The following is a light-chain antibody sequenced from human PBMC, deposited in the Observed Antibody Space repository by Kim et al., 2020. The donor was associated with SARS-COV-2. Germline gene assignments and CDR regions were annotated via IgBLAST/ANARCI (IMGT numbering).Light chain of an antibody. CDR1: SSDIGGYNY. V-gene: IGLV2-14*03. CDR2: DVT. CDR3: SSYTDDNTVI. J-gene: IGLJ2*01. Sequence: GQSITISCTGTSSDIGGYNYVSWYQQYPGKAPKLMIYDVTDRPSGVSNRFSDSKSANTASLTISGLRADDEATYYCSSYTDDNTVIFGGGTQLTVL.